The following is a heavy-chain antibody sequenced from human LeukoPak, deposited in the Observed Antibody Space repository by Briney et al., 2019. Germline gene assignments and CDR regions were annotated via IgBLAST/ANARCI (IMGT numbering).Heavy chain of an antibody. CDR1: EFSVGSNY. D-gene: IGHD3-10*01. CDR3: ARTRYYYNSRSYGAPYYFDY. CDR2: IYYSGST. J-gene: IGHJ4*02. Sequence: GSLRLSCAASEFSVGSNYMTWVRQPPGKGLEWIGSIYYSGSTYYNPSLKSRVTISVDTSKNQFSLKLSSVTAADTAVYYCARTRYYYNSRSYGAPYYFDYWGQGTLVTVSS. V-gene: IGHV4-39*01.